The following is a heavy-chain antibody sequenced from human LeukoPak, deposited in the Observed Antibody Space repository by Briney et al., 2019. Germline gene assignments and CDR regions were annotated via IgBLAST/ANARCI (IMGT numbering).Heavy chain of an antibody. D-gene: IGHD2-21*02. CDR1: GFTFSSYA. Sequence: GGSLRLSCAASGFTFSSYAMSWVRQAPGKGLEWVSAISGSGGSTYYADSVKGRFTISRDNSKNTLYLQMNSLRAEDTAVYYCAKAQHNPYCGGDCYSRLDYWGQGTLVTVSS. CDR2: ISGSGGST. V-gene: IGHV3-23*01. J-gene: IGHJ4*02. CDR3: AKAQHNPYCGGDCYSRLDY.